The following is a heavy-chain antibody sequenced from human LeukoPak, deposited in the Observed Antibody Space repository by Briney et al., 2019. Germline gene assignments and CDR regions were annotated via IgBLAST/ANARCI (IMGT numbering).Heavy chain of an antibody. Sequence: SVKVSCKASGGTFSSYAISWVRQAPGQGLEWMGGIIPIFGTANYAQKFQGRVTITADESTSTAYMELSSLRSEDTAVYYCARGYCSSTICYSFDYWGQGTLVTVSS. D-gene: IGHD2-2*01. V-gene: IGHV1-69*01. CDR2: IIPIFGTA. J-gene: IGHJ4*02. CDR3: ARGYCSSTICYSFDY. CDR1: GGTFSSYA.